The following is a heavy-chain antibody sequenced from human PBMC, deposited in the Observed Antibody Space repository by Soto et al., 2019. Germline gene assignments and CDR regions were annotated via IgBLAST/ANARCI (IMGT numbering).Heavy chain of an antibody. Sequence: QITLKESGPTLVKPTQTLTLTCTFTGFSLNTRGVAVAWIRQPPGKALAWLGLIYWDDNTRYSASLKTRLINARDTSENQVVLTLTDLDPVDTATYFCAHTFGIFTGYNINFDYWGQGALVTVSS. CDR3: AHTFGIFTGYNINFDY. CDR1: GFSLNTRGVA. J-gene: IGHJ4*02. V-gene: IGHV2-5*02. D-gene: IGHD3-9*01. CDR2: IYWDDNT.